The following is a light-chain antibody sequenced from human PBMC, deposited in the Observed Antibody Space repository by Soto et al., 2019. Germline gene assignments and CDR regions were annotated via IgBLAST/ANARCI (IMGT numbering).Light chain of an antibody. CDR1: QGISNH. V-gene: IGKV1-17*03. Sequence: DIQMTQSPSAISASVGDSVTITCRASQGISNHLVWFQQRPGKVPKRLIYDASSLQTGVPSRFSGSGSGTDFTLTISSLRPEDFATYYCLQHTNFPLTFGQGTRLEIK. CDR2: DAS. J-gene: IGKJ5*01. CDR3: LQHTNFPLT.